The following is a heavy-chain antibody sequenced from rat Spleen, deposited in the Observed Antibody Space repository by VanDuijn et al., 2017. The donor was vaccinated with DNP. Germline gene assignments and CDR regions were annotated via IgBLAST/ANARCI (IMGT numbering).Heavy chain of an antibody. Sequence: EVQLVESGGGLVQPGRSLKLSCAASGFTFSNYYMAWVRQAPTKGLEWVAYISTGGGSTYYRDSVKGRFTISRDNAKSTLYLQMDSLRSEDTATYYCTTAGYYDGTYYPPMDAWGQGASVTVSS. D-gene: IGHD1-12*02. J-gene: IGHJ4*01. CDR1: GFTFSNYY. CDR3: TTAGYYDGTYYPPMDA. V-gene: IGHV5-27*01. CDR2: ISTGGGST.